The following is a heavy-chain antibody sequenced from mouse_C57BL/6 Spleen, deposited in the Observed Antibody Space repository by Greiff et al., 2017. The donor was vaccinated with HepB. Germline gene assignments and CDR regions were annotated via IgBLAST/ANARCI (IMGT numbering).Heavy chain of an antibody. CDR2: ISSGSSTI. CDR1: GFTFSDYG. CDR3: AGDYLFAY. Sequence: VQLKESGGGLVKPGGSLKLSCAASGFTFSDYGMHWVRQAPEKGLEWVAYISSGSSTIYYADTVKGRFTISRDNAKNTLFLQMTSLRSEDTAMYYCAGDYLFAYWGQGTLVTVSA. J-gene: IGHJ3*01. V-gene: IGHV5-17*01. D-gene: IGHD1-1*01.